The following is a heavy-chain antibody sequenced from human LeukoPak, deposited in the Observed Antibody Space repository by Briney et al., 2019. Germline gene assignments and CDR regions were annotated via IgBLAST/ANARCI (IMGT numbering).Heavy chain of an antibody. J-gene: IGHJ4*02. D-gene: IGHD3-10*01. V-gene: IGHV3-23*01. CDR1: GYTFNSYA. CDR3: AKEPASGSCFDY. CDR2: ISGSGGST. Sequence: GGSLRLSCAASGYTFNSYAMSWVRQAPGKGLEWVSAISGSGGSTYYADSVKGQFTISRDNSKITLYLQMNSLRAEDTALYYCAKEPASGSCFDYWGQGTLVTVSS.